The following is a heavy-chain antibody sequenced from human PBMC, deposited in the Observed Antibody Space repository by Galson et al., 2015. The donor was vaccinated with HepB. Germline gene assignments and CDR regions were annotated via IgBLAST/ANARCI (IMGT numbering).Heavy chain of an antibody. CDR1: GFTFSSYA. CDR2: ISGSGGST. CDR3: AKDPRAECIAAACNWCDP. J-gene: IGHJ5*02. D-gene: IGHD6-13*01. V-gene: IGHV3-23*01. Sequence: SLRLSCAASGFTFSSYAMSWVRQAPGKGLEWVSAISGSGGSTYYADSVKGRFTISRDNSKNTLYPQMNSLRAEDTAVYYCAKDPRAECIAAACNWCDPWGQGTLVTVSS.